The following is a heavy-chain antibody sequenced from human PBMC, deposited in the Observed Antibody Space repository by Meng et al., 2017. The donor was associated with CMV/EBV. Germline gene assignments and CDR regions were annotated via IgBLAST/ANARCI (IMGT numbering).Heavy chain of an antibody. CDR3: ARDPLKRSKDYAQGYYYYYGMDV. J-gene: IGHJ6*02. D-gene: IGHD4-17*01. Sequence: SVKVSCKASGFTFTSSAVQWVRQARGQRLEWIGWIVVGSGNTNYAQKFQERVTITRDMSTSTAYMELSSLRSEDTAVYYCARDPLKRSKDYAQGYYYYYGMDVWGQGTTVTVSS. V-gene: IGHV1-58*01. CDR1: GFTFTSSA. CDR2: IVVGSGNT.